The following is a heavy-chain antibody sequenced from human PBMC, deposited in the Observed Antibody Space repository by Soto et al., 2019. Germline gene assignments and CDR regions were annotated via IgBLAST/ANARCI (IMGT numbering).Heavy chain of an antibody. V-gene: IGHV3-23*01. J-gene: IGHJ5*02. CDR2: ISGSGGST. Sequence: EVQLLESGGGLVQPGGSLRLSCAASGFTFSSYAMSWVRQAPGKGLEWVSAISGSGGSTYYADSVKGRFTISRDNSKNQAYLQKDSLRGEDTGVYYCAKGAGYGDFGGVYWFGPWGQGTLVTVSS. D-gene: IGHD4-17*01. CDR1: GFTFSSYA. CDR3: AKGAGYGDFGGVYWFGP.